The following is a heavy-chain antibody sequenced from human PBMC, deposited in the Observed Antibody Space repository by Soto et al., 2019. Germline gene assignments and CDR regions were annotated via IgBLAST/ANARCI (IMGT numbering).Heavy chain of an antibody. CDR2: VFGNGAGTP. CDR1: GSSFTGDY. D-gene: IGHD3-22*01. J-gene: IGHJ4*02. Sequence: QVQLQESGPGLVRPSETLSLTCSVSGSSFTGDYWSWIRQPAGKGLEWIGRVFGNGAGTPIYNSSRKNRVTMSVDSPTKQFSLKLTSVTAADTAVYFCARDLPPYDRRRQSAGAFEDWGQGILVTVSS. CDR3: ARDLPPYDRRRQSAGAFED. V-gene: IGHV4-4*07.